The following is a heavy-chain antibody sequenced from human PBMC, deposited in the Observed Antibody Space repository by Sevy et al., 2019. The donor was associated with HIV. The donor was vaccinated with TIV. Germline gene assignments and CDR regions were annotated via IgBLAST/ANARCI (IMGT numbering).Heavy chain of an antibody. Sequence: SETLSLTCTVSGGSISCYYWSWIRQPAGKGLEWIGRIYTSGSTNYNPSLKSRVTMSVDTSKNQFSLKLSSVTAADTAVYYCARDPNPLRDFWSGYYRRGPYGMDVWGQGTTVTVSS. CDR2: IYTSGST. CDR1: GGSISCYY. CDR3: ARDPNPLRDFWSGYYRRGPYGMDV. V-gene: IGHV4-4*07. D-gene: IGHD3-3*01. J-gene: IGHJ6*02.